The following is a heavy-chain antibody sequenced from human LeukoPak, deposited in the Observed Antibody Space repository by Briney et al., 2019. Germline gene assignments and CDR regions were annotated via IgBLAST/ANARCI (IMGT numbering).Heavy chain of an antibody. J-gene: IGHJ4*02. CDR1: GFTFSSYG. CDR3: ARAHSGWELDY. D-gene: IGHD6-19*01. CDR2: IWYDGSNK. V-gene: IGHV3-33*01. Sequence: GGSLRLSCAASGFTFSSYGMHWVRQAPGKGLEWVAVIWYDGSNKYYADSVKGRFTISRDNSKNTLYLQMNSLRAEDTAVYYCARAHSGWELDYWGQGTLVTVSS.